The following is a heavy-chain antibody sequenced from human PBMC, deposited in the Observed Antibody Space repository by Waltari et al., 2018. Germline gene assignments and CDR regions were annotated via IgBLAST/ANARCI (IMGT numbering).Heavy chain of an antibody. D-gene: IGHD3-22*01. V-gene: IGHV1-2*06. CDR1: GYTFTGSY. J-gene: IGHJ4*02. Sequence: QVQLVQSGADVKKPGASVTVSCTASGYTFTGSYMHWLLPAPGTGLEWMCRINPNSGGTNYAQKFQGRVTMTRDTSISTAYMELSRLRSYDTAVYYCARVLYYYDSSGYLGYWGQGTLVTVSS. CDR3: ARVLYYYDSSGYLGY. CDR2: INPNSGGT.